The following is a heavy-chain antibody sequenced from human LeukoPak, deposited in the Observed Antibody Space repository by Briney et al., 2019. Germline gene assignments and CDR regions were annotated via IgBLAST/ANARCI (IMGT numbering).Heavy chain of an antibody. V-gene: IGHV1-69*13. J-gene: IGHJ6*03. CDR3: ARGDFEDYYYYMDV. D-gene: IGHD2-21*02. CDR1: GGTFSSYA. CDR2: IIPIFGTA. Sequence: SVKVSCKASGGTFSSYAISWVRQAPGQGLEWMGGIIPIFGTANYAQKFQGRVTITADESTSTAYMELSSLRSEDTAVYYYARGDFEDYYYYMDVWGKGTTVTVSS.